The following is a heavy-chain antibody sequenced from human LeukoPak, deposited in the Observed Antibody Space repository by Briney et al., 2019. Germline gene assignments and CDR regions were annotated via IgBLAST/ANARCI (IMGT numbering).Heavy chain of an antibody. CDR3: ARRTGGDGDSFDI. D-gene: IGHD5-24*01. CDR2: IYPGDSDT. Sequence: GLAVHIYSPGHRLGFTRDWIGWARSMRGKGRGWMGNIYPGDSDTRCSPSFQAQVTISADKSISTAYLQWSSLKASHTAMYYCARRTGGDGDSFDIWGQGTMVTVSS. CDR1: RLGFTRDW. J-gene: IGHJ3*02. V-gene: IGHV5-51*01.